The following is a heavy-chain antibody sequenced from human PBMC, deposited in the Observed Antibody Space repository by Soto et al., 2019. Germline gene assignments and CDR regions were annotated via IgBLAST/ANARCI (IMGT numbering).Heavy chain of an antibody. J-gene: IGHJ5*02. D-gene: IGHD4-17*01. CDR2: INAGNGNT. V-gene: IGHV1-3*01. Sequence: ASVKVSCKASGYTFTSYAMHWVRQAPGQRLEWMGWINAGNGNTKYSQKFQGRVTITRDTSASTAYMELSSLRSEDTAVYYCARDRVSKRGDYLSWFDPWGQGTLVTVSS. CDR1: GYTFTSYA. CDR3: ARDRVSKRGDYLSWFDP.